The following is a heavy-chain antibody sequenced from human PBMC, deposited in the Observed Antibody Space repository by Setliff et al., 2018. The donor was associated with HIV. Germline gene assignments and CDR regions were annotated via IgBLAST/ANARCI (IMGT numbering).Heavy chain of an antibody. V-gene: IGHV4-61*10. CDR3: ARGLSIFGVATPGFYSFMDV. D-gene: IGHD3-3*01. J-gene: IGHJ6*03. Sequence: PSETLSLTCTVSGGSISSGSYYWSWIRQPAGKGLEWIGHIYISGTTNYNPSLKSRVTISVDTSKNQFSLKLSSVTAADTAVYYCARGLSIFGVATPGFYSFMDVWGKGTTVTVSS. CDR2: IYISGTT. CDR1: GGSISSGSYY.